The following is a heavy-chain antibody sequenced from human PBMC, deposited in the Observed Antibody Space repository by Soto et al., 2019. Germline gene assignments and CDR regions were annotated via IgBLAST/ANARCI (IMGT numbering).Heavy chain of an antibody. CDR2: FYHGGSS. D-gene: IGHD4-17*01. J-gene: IGHJ3*02. CDR3: ARLRWYIGFDI. CDR1: GYSISTGNY. Sequence: SSETLSLTCAVSGYSISTGNYWGWIRQPPGKGLEWIGSFYHGGSSYHNPSLKNRVTISVDTSKNQFSLKLTSVTAADTAVYYCARLRWYIGFDIWGQGTMVTVSS. V-gene: IGHV4-38-2*01.